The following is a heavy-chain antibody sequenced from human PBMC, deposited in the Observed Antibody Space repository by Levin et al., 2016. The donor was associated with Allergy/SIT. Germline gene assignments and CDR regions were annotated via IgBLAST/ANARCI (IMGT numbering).Heavy chain of an antibody. J-gene: IGHJ5*02. CDR1: GYTFTSYG. V-gene: IGHV1-18*04. Sequence: ASVKVSCKASGYTFTSYGISWVRQAPGQGLEWMGWISAYNGNTNYAQKLQGRVTMTTDTSTSTAYMELRSLRSDDTAVYYCARDYSSSWYIGRTEGKNWFDPWGQGTLVTVSS. CDR2: ISAYNGNT. CDR3: ARDYSSSWYIGRTEGKNWFDP. D-gene: IGHD6-13*01.